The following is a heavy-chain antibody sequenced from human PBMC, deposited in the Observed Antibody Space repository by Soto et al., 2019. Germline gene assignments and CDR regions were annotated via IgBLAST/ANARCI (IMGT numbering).Heavy chain of an antibody. J-gene: IGHJ5*01. CDR1: GFTFSNHW. CDR2: IKADGSEK. Sequence: EVHLVESGGGLVQPGGSLRLSCAGSGFTFSNHWMNWVRQAPGKGLEWVANIKADGSEKYYVDSVKGRFTISRDNAKNSLYLQMNSLRAEDTAVYYCARARGVDSWGHGTLVTVSS. V-gene: IGHV3-7*03. D-gene: IGHD3-16*01. CDR3: ARARGVDS.